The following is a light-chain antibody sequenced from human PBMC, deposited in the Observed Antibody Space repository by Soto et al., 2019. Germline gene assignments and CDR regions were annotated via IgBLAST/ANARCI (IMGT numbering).Light chain of an antibody. CDR2: DVN. J-gene: IGLJ1*01. CDR1: NSDVGGYNF. V-gene: IGLV2-14*03. CDR3: SSYTSSSTHV. Sequence: QSVLTQPASVSGSPGQSITISCTGTNSDVGGYNFVSWYQQDPGKVPKLMIFDVNSRPSGVSDRFSGSKSGNTASLTISGLQAEDEGDYYCSSYTSSSTHVFGSGTKVTVL.